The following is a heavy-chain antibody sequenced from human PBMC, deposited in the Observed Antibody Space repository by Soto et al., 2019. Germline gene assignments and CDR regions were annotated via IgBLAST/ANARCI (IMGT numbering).Heavy chain of an antibody. Sequence: GGSLRLSCAVSGITFSSYASSWVRQAPGKGLEWVSAISGSGDSTYYADSVKGRFTISRDNSKNTLYLQMNSLRPEDTAVFYCAKESVRDLVGELDYWGQGTLVTVSS. D-gene: IGHD1-26*01. J-gene: IGHJ4*02. CDR3: AKESVRDLVGELDY. V-gene: IGHV3-23*01. CDR1: GITFSSYA. CDR2: ISGSGDST.